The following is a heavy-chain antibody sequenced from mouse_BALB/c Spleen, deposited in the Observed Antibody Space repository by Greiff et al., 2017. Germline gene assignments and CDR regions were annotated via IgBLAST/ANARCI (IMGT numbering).Heavy chain of an antibody. Sequence: VQLKESGPGLVAPSQSLSITCTVSGFSLTGYGVNWVRQPPGKGLEWLGMIWGDGSTDYNSALKSRLSISKDNAKSQVFLKMNSLQTDDTARYYCARGGDFLYAMDYWGQGTSVTVSS. CDR1: GFSLTGYG. CDR2: IWGDGST. J-gene: IGHJ4*01. D-gene: IGHD3-3*01. V-gene: IGHV2-6-7*01. CDR3: ARGGDFLYAMDY.